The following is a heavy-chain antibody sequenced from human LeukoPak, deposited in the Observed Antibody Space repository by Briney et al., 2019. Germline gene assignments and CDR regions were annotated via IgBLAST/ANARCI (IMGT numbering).Heavy chain of an antibody. J-gene: IGHJ3*02. D-gene: IGHD4-17*01. Sequence: SETLSLTCAVSDDSFSSHYWTWIRQPPGKGLEWIGYISYIGRTNYNPSLKSRVTISIDTSKNQFSLKLTSVTAADTAVYYCARDLVTVTKGFDISGQGTMVSVFS. CDR2: ISYIGRT. V-gene: IGHV4-59*11. CDR3: ARDLVTVTKGFDI. CDR1: DDSFSSHY.